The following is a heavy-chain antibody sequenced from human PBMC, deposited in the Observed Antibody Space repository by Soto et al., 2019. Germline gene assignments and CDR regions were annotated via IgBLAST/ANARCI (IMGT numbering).Heavy chain of an antibody. CDR1: GASISSFN. CDR2: LNIAGTI. D-gene: IGHD6-13*01. J-gene: IGHJ2*01. V-gene: IGHV4-4*07. CDR3: ARDRGEYTSSWFWYFSH. Sequence: SETLSLTCSVSGASISSFNWNWVRQPAGKGPEWVGRLNIAGTINYNPSLKSRVTMSMDTSKNQISLHLRSVTAADTAIYYCARDRGEYTSSWFWYFSHWGHGTLVTVSS.